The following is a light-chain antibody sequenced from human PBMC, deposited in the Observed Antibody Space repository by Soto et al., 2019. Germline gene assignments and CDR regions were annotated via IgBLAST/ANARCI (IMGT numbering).Light chain of an antibody. CDR1: QSVNSR. J-gene: IGKJ1*01. V-gene: IGKV3-15*01. Sequence: EIVMTHSPATLSVTNGETATLSCRSSQSVNSRVAWYQQKPGQAPRLLIYGASTGATDIPDRFSGSGSGTEFTLTINSLQSEDFAVYYCQQYNNWPRTFGQGTKVDIK. CDR3: QQYNNWPRT. CDR2: GAS.